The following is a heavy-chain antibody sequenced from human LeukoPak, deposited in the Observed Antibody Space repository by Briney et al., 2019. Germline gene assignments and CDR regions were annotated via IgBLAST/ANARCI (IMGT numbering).Heavy chain of an antibody. CDR1: GFSFSIYA. CDR2: ISDSGHST. D-gene: IGHD4-17*01. V-gene: IGHV3-23*01. CDR3: AKSPGTTVTTTPLDY. J-gene: IGHJ4*02. Sequence: PGGSLRLSCAASGFSFSIYAMSWVRQAPGKGLEWVSVISDSGHSTYYADSVKGRFTILRDNSKNTLYLQMNSLRAEDTAVYYCAKSPGTTVTTTPLDYWGQGTLVTVSS.